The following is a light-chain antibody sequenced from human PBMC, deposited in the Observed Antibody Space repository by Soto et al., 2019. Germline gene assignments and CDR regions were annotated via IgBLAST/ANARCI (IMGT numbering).Light chain of an antibody. V-gene: IGKV3-20*01. J-gene: IGKJ1*01. CDR1: QSVSSSY. Sequence: EIVLTQSPGTLSLSPGERATLSCRASQSVSSSYLNWYQQKAGQAPRLLIYGTSSRATGVPDRFSSSGSWRDFTTTNSRLEAADTAEYYCQQYGSTPTRTFGQGTKVEIK. CDR3: QQYGSTPTRT. CDR2: GTS.